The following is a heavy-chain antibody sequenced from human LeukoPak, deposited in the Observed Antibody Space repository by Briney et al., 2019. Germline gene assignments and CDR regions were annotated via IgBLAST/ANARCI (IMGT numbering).Heavy chain of an antibody. Sequence: SETLSLTCTVSGGSISSYYWSWIRQPAGKGLEWIGSIYHSGSTYYNPSLKSRVTISVDTSKNQFSLKLSSVTAADTAVYYCARVGWYSSGWYYFDYWGQGTLVTVSS. V-gene: IGHV4-4*07. J-gene: IGHJ4*02. D-gene: IGHD6-19*01. CDR3: ARVGWYSSGWYYFDY. CDR1: GGSISSYY. CDR2: IYHSGST.